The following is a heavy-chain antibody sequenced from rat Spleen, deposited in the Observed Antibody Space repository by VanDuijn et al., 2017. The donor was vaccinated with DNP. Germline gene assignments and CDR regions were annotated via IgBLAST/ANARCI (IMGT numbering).Heavy chain of an antibody. J-gene: IGHJ4*01. V-gene: IGHV5-22*01. CDR1: GFTFSDYY. CDR3: ARYYGSYRALDA. Sequence: EVQLVESGGGLVQPGRSLKLSCAASGFTFSDYYMAWVRPAPTKGLEWVAYISHDGGSTHYGDSVKGRFTISRDNAKSTLYLQMNSLRSEDMATYYCARYYGSYRALDAWGQGTSVTVSS. D-gene: IGHD1-3*01. CDR2: ISHDGGST.